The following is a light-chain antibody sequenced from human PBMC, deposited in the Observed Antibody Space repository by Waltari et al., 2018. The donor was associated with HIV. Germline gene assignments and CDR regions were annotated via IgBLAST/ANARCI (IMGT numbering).Light chain of an antibody. CDR1: SSDIGAYDS. J-gene: IGLJ3*02. V-gene: IGLV2-8*01. Sequence: QSTLTQPPSASGPLGQSVTISCTASSSDIGAYDSVSWFQQHPRSAPKLLLYEVTRRPSTVSDRFSGSRSGSTAFLTVAGLQPDDEATYFCSSYGDSLRVLFGGGTNVTVL. CDR2: EVT. CDR3: SSYGDSLRVL.